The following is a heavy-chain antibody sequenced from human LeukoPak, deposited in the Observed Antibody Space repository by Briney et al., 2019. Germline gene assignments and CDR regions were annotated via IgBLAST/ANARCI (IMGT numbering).Heavy chain of an antibody. D-gene: IGHD2-15*01. CDR3: ASTYCSGGSCYSPFDY. CDR1: GFTFSSYA. CDR2: ISYDGSNK. J-gene: IGHJ4*02. Sequence: GGSLRLSCAASGFTFSSYAMHWVRQAPGKGLEWVAVISYDGSNKYYADSVKGRFTISRDNSKNTLYLQMNSLRAEDTAVYYCASTYCSGGSCYSPFDYWGQGTLVTVSS. V-gene: IGHV3-30-3*01.